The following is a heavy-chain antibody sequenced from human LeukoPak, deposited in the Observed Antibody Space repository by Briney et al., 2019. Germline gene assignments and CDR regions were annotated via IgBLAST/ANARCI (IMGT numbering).Heavy chain of an antibody. CDR1: GGSFSGYY. CDR2: INHSGST. Sequence: PSETLSLTCAVYGGSFSGYYWSWIRQPPGKGLEWIGEINHSGSTNYSPSLKSRVTISVDTSKNQFSLKLSSVTAADTAVYYCARGNSSGYYHNWFDPWGQGTLVTVSS. J-gene: IGHJ5*02. V-gene: IGHV4-34*01. CDR3: ARGNSSGYYHNWFDP. D-gene: IGHD3-22*01.